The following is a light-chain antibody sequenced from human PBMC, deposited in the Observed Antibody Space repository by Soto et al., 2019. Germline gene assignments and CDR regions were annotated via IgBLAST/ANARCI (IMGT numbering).Light chain of an antibody. CDR2: GAS. V-gene: IGKV3-20*01. CDR3: QQYHTSPRT. CDR1: QSVSNNY. Sequence: EIVLTQSPGTLSLSPGERATLSCRASQSVSNNYLAWYQQKPGQAPRLLIYGASNRATGIPDRFSGSGSGTDFTLTISRLEPEDFALYYCQQYHTSPRTFGQGTKVDIK. J-gene: IGKJ1*01.